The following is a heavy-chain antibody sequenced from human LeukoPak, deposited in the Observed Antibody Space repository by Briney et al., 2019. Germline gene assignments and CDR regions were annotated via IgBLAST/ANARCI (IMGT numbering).Heavy chain of an antibody. Sequence: SETLSLTCTVSGGSISSHYWSWIRQPPGKGLEWIGYIYYSGSTNYNPSLKSRVTISADTSKNQFSLKLSSVTAAGTAVYYCASHNYDFWSGYADYYYMDVWGKGTTVTVSS. CDR2: IYYSGST. CDR3: ASHNYDFWSGYADYYYMDV. D-gene: IGHD3-3*01. CDR1: GGSISSHY. V-gene: IGHV4-59*11. J-gene: IGHJ6*03.